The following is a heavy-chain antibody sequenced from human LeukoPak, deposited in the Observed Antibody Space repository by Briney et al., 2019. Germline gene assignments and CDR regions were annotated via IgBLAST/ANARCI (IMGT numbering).Heavy chain of an antibody. CDR3: ASAAYSSSSRDY. CDR1: GFTVSSNH. J-gene: IGHJ4*02. D-gene: IGHD6-6*01. V-gene: IGHV3-53*01. Sequence: GGSLRLSCAASGFTVSSNHMSWVRQAPGKGLEWVSVIYNDGSTYYADSVKGRFTISRDNSKNTLYLQMNSLRAEDTAVYYCASAAYSSSSRDYWGQGTLVTVSS. CDR2: IYNDGST.